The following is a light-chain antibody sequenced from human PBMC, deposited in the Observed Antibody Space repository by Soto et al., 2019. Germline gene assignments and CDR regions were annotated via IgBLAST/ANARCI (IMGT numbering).Light chain of an antibody. CDR3: QQYGSSPPT. J-gene: IGKJ1*01. Sequence: EIVLTQSPGTLSLSPGERATLSCRASQSVSSNYLAWYQRKPGQAPRLLIYGASSRAIDIPNRFSGSGTDFTLTITRLEPEDFAVYYCQQYGSSPPTFGQGTKVEI. CDR2: GAS. CDR1: QSVSSNY. V-gene: IGKV3-20*01.